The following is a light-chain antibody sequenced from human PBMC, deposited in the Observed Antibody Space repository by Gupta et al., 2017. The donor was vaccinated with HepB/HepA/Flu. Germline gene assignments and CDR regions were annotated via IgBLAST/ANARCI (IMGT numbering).Light chain of an antibody. Sequence: QLVLTQSPSASASLGASVKLTCTLSSGHSNYAIAWHQQQPEKGPRYLMKLNSDGSHRKGDGIPDRFSGSSSGAERYLTISSLQSEDEAYYYCQTWGTGIRVFGGGTKLTVL. CDR2: LNSDGSH. J-gene: IGLJ2*01. V-gene: IGLV4-69*01. CDR3: QTWGTGIRV. CDR1: SGHSNYA.